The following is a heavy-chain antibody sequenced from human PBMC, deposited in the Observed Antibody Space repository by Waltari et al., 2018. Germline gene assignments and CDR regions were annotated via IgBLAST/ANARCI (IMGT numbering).Heavy chain of an antibody. J-gene: IGHJ6*02. CDR3: VRSAFMDV. Sequence: EVQLVESGGGLVQPGGSLRLSFAASGLSFSTYWRNWARQAPGEGLVWVSRIKSDGSSTTYADSVKGRFTTSRDNARNTLYLQMNSLRADDTAVYYCVRSAFMDVWGQGTTVTVSS. CDR2: IKSDGSST. V-gene: IGHV3-74*01. CDR1: GLSFSTYW.